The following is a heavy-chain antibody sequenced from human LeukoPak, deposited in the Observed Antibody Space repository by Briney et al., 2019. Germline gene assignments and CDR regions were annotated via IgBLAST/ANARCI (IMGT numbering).Heavy chain of an antibody. CDR1: GGSISSGGYS. D-gene: IGHD5-12*01. V-gene: IGHV4-30-2*01. Sequence: SETLSLTCAVSGGSISSGGYSWSWIRQPPGKGLEWIGYIYHSGSTYYNPSLKSRVTISVDRSKTQFSLMLSSVTAADTAVYYCARAIGGYDYYFDYWGQGTLVTVSS. CDR2: IYHSGST. CDR3: ARAIGGYDYYFDY. J-gene: IGHJ4*02.